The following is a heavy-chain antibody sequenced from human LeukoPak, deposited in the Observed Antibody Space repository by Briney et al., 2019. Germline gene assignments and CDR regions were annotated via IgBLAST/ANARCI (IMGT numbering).Heavy chain of an antibody. J-gene: IGHJ4*02. V-gene: IGHV4-4*02. Sequence: SETLSLTCVVSGASISSSKWWSWVRQPPGKGLEWIGEIYHSGTTNYNPSLKSRVTLSVDKSKNQVSLKLSSVTAADTAVYYCARVSQVYYNFDYWGQGTLVTVSS. CDR1: GASISSSKW. D-gene: IGHD1-26*01. CDR3: ARVSQVYYNFDY. CDR2: IYHSGTT.